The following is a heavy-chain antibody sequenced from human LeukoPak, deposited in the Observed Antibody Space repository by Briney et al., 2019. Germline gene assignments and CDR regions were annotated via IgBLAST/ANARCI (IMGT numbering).Heavy chain of an antibody. CDR3: ATGSFGL. J-gene: IGHJ5*02. CDR1: GYTSTSYG. Sequence: ASVKVSCKASGYTSTSYGISWVRHAPGKGLEWMGGFDPEDGETIYAQKFQGRVTMTEDTSTDTAYMELSSLRSEDTAVYYCATGSFGLWGQGTLVTVSS. V-gene: IGHV1-24*01. CDR2: FDPEDGET.